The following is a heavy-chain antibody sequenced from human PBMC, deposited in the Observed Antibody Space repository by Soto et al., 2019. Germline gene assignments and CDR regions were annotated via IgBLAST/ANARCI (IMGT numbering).Heavy chain of an antibody. CDR1: GGSFSGYY. V-gene: IGHV4-34*01. CDR3: ARHSKNHGDYARWFDS. D-gene: IGHD4-17*01. Sequence: SETLSLTCAVYGGSFSGYYWSWIRQPPGKGLEWIGEINHSGSTNYNPSLKSRVAISVDTSKNQFSLKLSSVTAADTAVYYCARHSKNHGDYARWFDSWGQGTLVTVSS. CDR2: INHSGST. J-gene: IGHJ5*01.